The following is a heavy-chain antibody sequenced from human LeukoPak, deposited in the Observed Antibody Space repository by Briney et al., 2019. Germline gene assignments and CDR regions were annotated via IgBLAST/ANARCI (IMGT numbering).Heavy chain of an antibody. Sequence: GGSLRLSCAASGFTFSSYAMSWVRQAPGKGLEWVSAISGSGGSTYYADSVKGRFTISRDNSKNTLYLQMNSLRAEDTAVYYCAKPAGRYCSGGGCYSDYWGQGTLVTVSS. J-gene: IGHJ4*02. V-gene: IGHV3-23*01. CDR2: ISGSGGST. CDR1: GFTFSSYA. D-gene: IGHD2-15*01. CDR3: AKPAGRYCSGGGCYSDY.